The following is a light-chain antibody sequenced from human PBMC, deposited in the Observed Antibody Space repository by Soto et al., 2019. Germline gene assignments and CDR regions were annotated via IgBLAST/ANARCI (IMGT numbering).Light chain of an antibody. J-gene: IGLJ1*01. Sequence: QSALTQPRSVSGSPGQSVTISCTGTSSDVGGYNYVSWYEQHPVKAPKLMIYDVTKRPSGVPDCFSGSKSGNTASLTISGLQAEDSADSHCCSYAGSYTWVFGTGTKVTVL. V-gene: IGLV2-11*01. CDR2: DVT. CDR3: CSYAGSYTWV. CDR1: SSDVGGYNY.